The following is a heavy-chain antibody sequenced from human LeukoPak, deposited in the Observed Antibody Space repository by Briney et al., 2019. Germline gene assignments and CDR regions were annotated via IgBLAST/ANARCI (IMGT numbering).Heavy chain of an antibody. CDR3: AREGLDY. CDR1: GYTFTNYD. CDR2: MNPNSGNS. V-gene: IGHV1-8*01. Sequence: GASVKVSCKASGYTFTNYDINWVRQATGRGLEWMGYMNPNSGNSAYAQKFQGRVTITTDASISTAYMELSGLRSEDTAPYYCAREGLDYWGQGTLVTVSS. J-gene: IGHJ4*02.